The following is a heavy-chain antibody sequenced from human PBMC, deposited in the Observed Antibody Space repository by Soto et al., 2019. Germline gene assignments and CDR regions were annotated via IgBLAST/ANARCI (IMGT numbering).Heavy chain of an antibody. V-gene: IGHV3-30-3*01. CDR3: ARMFITGTAGYFDY. Sequence: QVQLVESGGGVVQPGRSLRLSCADSGFTFSSYAMHWVRQAPGKGLEWVAVISYDGSNKYYADSVKGRFTISRDNSKNTLYLQMNSLRAEDTAVYYCARMFITGTAGYFDYWGQGTLVTVSS. J-gene: IGHJ4*02. CDR1: GFTFSSYA. D-gene: IGHD1-7*01. CDR2: ISYDGSNK.